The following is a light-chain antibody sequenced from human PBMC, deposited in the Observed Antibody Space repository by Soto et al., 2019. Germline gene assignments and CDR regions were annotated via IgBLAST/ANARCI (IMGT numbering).Light chain of an antibody. CDR2: WAS. V-gene: IGKV4-1*01. CDR1: QSLLYSSNNKNY. CDR3: QHYYSTPPT. Sequence: DIVMTQSPDSLAVSLGERASMNCKSSQSLLYSSNNKNYLAWYQQKPGQPPKLLIYWASTRESGVPDRFSGSGSGTDFTLTISSLQAEDVAVYYCQHYYSTPPTFGGGTKVEIK. J-gene: IGKJ4*01.